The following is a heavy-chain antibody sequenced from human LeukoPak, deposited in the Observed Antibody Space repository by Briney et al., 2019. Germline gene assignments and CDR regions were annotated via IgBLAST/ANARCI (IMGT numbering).Heavy chain of an antibody. J-gene: IGHJ4*02. CDR2: IWYDGSNK. D-gene: IGHD1-26*01. V-gene: IGHV3-33*01. CDR3: ARDKEGPYSGSYGIIDY. CDR1: GFTFSNYG. Sequence: PGRSLRLSCAASGFTFSNYGMHWVRQAPGKGLEWVAVIWYDGSNKYYADSVKGRFTISRDSSKNTLYLQMNSLRAEDTAVYYCARDKEGPYSGSYGIIDYWGQGTLVTVSS.